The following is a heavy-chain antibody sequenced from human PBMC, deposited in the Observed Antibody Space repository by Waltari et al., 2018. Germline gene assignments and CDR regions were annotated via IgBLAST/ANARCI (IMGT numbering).Heavy chain of an antibody. V-gene: IGHV1-2*02. D-gene: IGHD2-15*01. CDR1: GYTFTGYY. CDR2: LDPKSGGT. J-gene: IGHJ5*02. CDR3: ARPRRYCTGGTCYSNWLDP. Sequence: QVQLVQFGAEVKKPGASVKVSCKASGYTFTGYYIHWVRQAPGQGLEWMGWLDPKSGGTHFSQKFQDRVTMTRDTSIRTAYMELSRLKSDDTAVYYCARPRRYCTGGTCYSNWLDPWGQGTLVTVSS.